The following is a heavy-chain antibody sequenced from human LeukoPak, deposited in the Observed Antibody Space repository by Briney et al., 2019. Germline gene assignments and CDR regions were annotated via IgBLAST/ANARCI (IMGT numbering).Heavy chain of an antibody. J-gene: IGHJ4*02. CDR2: IKSKTDGGTT. V-gene: IGHV3-15*01. Sequence: NPGGSLRFSCAASGFTFSNAWMSWVRQAPGKGLEWVGRIKSKTDGGTTDYAAPVKGRFTISRDDSKNTLYLQMNSLKTEDTAVYYCTTSTNSGLLWFGEFRDYWGQGTLVTVSS. D-gene: IGHD3-10*01. CDR3: TTSTNSGLLWFGEFRDY. CDR1: GFTFSNAW.